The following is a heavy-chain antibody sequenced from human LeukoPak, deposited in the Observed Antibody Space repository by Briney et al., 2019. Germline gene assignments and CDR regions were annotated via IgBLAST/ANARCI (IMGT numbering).Heavy chain of an antibody. CDR2: INAGNGNT. V-gene: IGHV1-3*01. CDR3: ARAYYDSSGYSTSYYFDY. D-gene: IGHD3-22*01. CDR1: GYTFTSYA. Sequence: ASVKVSCKASGYTFTSYAMHWVRQAPGQRLEWMGWINAGNGNTKYSQKFQGRVTITRDTSASTAYMELSSLRSEDTAVYYCARAYYDSSGYSTSYYFDYWGQGTLVTVSS. J-gene: IGHJ4*02.